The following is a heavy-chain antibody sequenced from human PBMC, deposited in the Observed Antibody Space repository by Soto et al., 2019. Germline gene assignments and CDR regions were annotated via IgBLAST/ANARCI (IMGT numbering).Heavy chain of an antibody. CDR3: AGSPDKDIVVVYYYYGMDV. V-gene: IGHV1-69*01. CDR2: IIPIFGTA. D-gene: IGHD2-2*01. J-gene: IGHJ6*02. CDR1: GGTFTNYA. Sequence: QVQLVQSGAEVKKPGSSVKVSCKASGGTFTNYAVSWVRQAPGQGLEWMGDIIPIFGTANYAQKFQGRVTITADESTSRGYMELSNLRSEDTAVYYCAGSPDKDIVVVYYYYGMDVWGQGTTVTVSS.